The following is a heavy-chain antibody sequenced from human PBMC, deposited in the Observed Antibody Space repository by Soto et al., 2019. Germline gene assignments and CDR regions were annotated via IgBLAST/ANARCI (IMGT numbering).Heavy chain of an antibody. CDR3: ARGAGVWFGELSRNWFDP. Sequence: SETLSLTCTVSGGSISSYYWSWIRQPPGKGLEWIGYIHYSGSTNYNPSLKSRVTISVDTSKNQFSLKLSSVTAADTAVYYCARGAGVWFGELSRNWFDPWGQGTLVTVSS. CDR1: GGSISSYY. V-gene: IGHV4-59*01. CDR2: IHYSGST. J-gene: IGHJ5*02. D-gene: IGHD3-10*01.